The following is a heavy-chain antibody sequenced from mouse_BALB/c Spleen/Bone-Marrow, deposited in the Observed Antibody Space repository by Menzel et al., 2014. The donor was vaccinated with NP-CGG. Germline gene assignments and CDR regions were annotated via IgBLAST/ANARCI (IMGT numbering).Heavy chain of an antibody. CDR1: GFTFSDYA. CDR2: ISSGGRYT. V-gene: IGHV5-9-3*01. CDR3: TRSGGENALDF. J-gene: IGHJ4*01. Sequence: EVQLQESGGGLVKPGGSLKLSCAASGFTFSDYAMSWVRLTPEKRLEWVATISSGGRYTYHIDSVKGRLTISRDNAKNTLYLQMSSLRSEDTAMFYCTRSGGENALDFWGQGTSVTVSS.